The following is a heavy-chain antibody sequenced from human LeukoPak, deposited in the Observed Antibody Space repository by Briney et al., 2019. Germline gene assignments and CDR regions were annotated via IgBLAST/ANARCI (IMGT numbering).Heavy chain of an antibody. J-gene: IGHJ2*01. CDR2: IYYSGST. CDR3: AKTVAGYWYFDL. V-gene: IGHV4-59*08. CDR1: GGSISHYF. Sequence: SETLSLTCTVSGGSISHYFWSWIRQPPGKPLEWIGYIYYSGSTNYNPSLKSRLTISVDTSKDQFSLKLSSVTAADTAVYYCAKTVAGYWYFDLWGRGTLVTASS. D-gene: IGHD6-19*01.